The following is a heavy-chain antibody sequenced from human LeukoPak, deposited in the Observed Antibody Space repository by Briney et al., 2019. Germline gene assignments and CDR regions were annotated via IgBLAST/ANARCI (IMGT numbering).Heavy chain of an antibody. D-gene: IGHD4-17*01. CDR3: ARGDTVTTWGAFDI. J-gene: IGHJ3*02. Sequence: GGSLRLSCAASGFTVSSNYMSWVRQAPGKGLEWVSVIYSGGSTYYADSVKGRFTISRDNSKNTLYLQMNSLRAEDTAVYYCARGDTVTTWGAFDIWGQGTMVTVSS. CDR2: IYSGGST. V-gene: IGHV3-53*01. CDR1: GFTVSSNY.